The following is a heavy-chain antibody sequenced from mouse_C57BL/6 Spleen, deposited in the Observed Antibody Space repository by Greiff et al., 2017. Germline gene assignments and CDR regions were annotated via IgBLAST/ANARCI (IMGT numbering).Heavy chain of an antibody. CDR1: GYTFTSYW. D-gene: IGHD1-1*01. Sequence: QVQLQQPGTELVKPGASVKLSCKASGYTFTSYWMHWVKQRPGQGLEWIGNINPSNGGTNYNEKFKSKATLTVDKSSSTAYMQLSSLTSEDSAVYYCARSGYGSSYHWYFDVWGTGTTVTVSS. CDR2: INPSNGGT. CDR3: ARSGYGSSYHWYFDV. J-gene: IGHJ1*03. V-gene: IGHV1-53*01.